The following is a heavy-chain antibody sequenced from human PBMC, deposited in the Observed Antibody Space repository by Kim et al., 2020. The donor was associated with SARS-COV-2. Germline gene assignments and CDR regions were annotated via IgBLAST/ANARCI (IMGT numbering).Heavy chain of an antibody. CDR1: GGSFSGYY. J-gene: IGHJ4*02. V-gene: IGHV4-34*01. CDR3: ARGWRVGYSYGYGIDY. Sequence: SETLSLTCAVYGGSFSGYYWSWIRQPPGKGLEWIGEINHSGSTNYNPSLKSRVTISVDTSKNQFSLKLSSVTAADTAVYYCARGWRVGYSYGYGIDYWGQGTLVTVSS. D-gene: IGHD5-18*01. CDR2: INHSGST.